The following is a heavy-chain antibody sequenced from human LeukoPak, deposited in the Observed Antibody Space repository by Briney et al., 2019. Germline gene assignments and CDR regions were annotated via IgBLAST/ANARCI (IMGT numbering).Heavy chain of an antibody. CDR1: GGSISSYY. Sequence: SETLSLTCTVSGGSISSYYWSWIRQPPGKGLEWIGYIYYSGSTNYNPSLKSRVTISVDTSKNQFSLKLSSVTAADTAVYYCARDSSGYTTIFDYWGQGTLVTVSS. CDR2: IYYSGST. CDR3: ARDSSGYTTIFDY. V-gene: IGHV4-59*01. D-gene: IGHD5-18*01. J-gene: IGHJ4*02.